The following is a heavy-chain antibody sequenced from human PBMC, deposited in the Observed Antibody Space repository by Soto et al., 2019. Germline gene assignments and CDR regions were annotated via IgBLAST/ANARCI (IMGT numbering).Heavy chain of an antibody. CDR3: ARRDSGGFYRYFDS. CDR1: GGTFSTNP. J-gene: IGHJ4*02. Sequence: QVQLVQSGAEVKKPGSSVKVSCKASGGTFSTNPISWVRQAPGQGIEWMGGTGSGTGPGNHAQKFQGRLTITVDKSTSTVYMELSSLSSEDTAVYYCARRDSGGFYRYFDSLGQGTLVTFAS. V-gene: IGHV1-69*06. D-gene: IGHD2-15*01. CDR2: TGSGTGPG.